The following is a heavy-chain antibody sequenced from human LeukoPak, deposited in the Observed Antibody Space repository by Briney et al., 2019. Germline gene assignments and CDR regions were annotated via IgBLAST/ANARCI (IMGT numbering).Heavy chain of an antibody. CDR3: AKGNDYGDLLGAFDI. CDR2: IHYDSTTE. V-gene: IGHV3-30*02. Sequence: GGSLRLSCAASGFDFSSYGMHWVRQAPGKGLEWVAYIHYDSTTEDYADSVKGRFTISRDNSKNTLYLQMNSLRAEDTAVYYCAKGNDYGDLLGAFDIWGQGTMVTVSS. CDR1: GFDFSSYG. J-gene: IGHJ3*02. D-gene: IGHD4-17*01.